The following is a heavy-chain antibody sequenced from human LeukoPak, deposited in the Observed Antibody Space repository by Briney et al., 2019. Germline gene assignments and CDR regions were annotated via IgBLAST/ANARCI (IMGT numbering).Heavy chain of an antibody. Sequence: GGSLRLSCAASGFTASSNHMSWVRQAPGKGLEWVSSISSSSTYIYYADSVKGRFTISRDNAKNSLYLQMNSLRAEDTAVYYCARGGSYYRPRDAFDIWGQGTMVTVSS. CDR2: ISSSSTYI. CDR3: ARGGSYYRPRDAFDI. D-gene: IGHD1-26*01. J-gene: IGHJ3*02. CDR1: GFTASSNH. V-gene: IGHV3-21*01.